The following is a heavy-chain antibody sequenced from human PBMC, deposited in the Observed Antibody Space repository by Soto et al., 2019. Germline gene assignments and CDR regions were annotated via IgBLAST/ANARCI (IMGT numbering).Heavy chain of an antibody. J-gene: IGHJ6*02. V-gene: IGHV4-30-4*01. CDR3: ACSGSYYYYYGLDV. CDR1: GGSISSGDFY. D-gene: IGHD3-10*02. Sequence: QVQLQESGPGLVKPSQTLSLTCTVSGGSISSGDFYWSWIRQPPGKGLEWIGYIYYSGSTNYNPSLKSRVTISVDTSKNQFSLKLTSVTAADTAVYYCACSGSYYYYYGLDVWGQGTTVTVSS. CDR2: IYYSGST.